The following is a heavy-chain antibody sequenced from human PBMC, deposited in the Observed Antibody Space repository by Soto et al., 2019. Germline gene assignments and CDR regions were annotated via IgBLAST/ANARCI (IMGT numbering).Heavy chain of an antibody. CDR2: ISYSGST. J-gene: IGHJ6*02. V-gene: IGHV4-59*01. Sequence: SETLSLTCTVSGDSMSSYYWSWIRQPPGKGLEWIGYISYSGSTNYNPSLKSRVTISVDTSKNQFSLKLSSVTAADTAVYYCERGSSGWYRESINVWGQGTTATVSS. CDR3: ERGSSGWYRESINV. D-gene: IGHD6-19*01. CDR1: GDSMSSYY.